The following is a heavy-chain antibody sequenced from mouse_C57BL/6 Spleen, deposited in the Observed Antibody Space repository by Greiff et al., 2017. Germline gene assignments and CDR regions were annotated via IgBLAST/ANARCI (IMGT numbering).Heavy chain of an antibody. CDR1: GYTFTSYW. D-gene: IGHD6-5*01. CDR2: IHPNSGST. V-gene: IGHV1-64*01. J-gene: IGHJ1*03. Sequence: QVQLLQPGAELVKPGASVKLSCKASGYTFTSYWMHWVKQRPGQGLEWIGMIHPNSGSTNYNEKFKSKATLTVDKSSSTAYMQLSSLTSEDSAVYCCARSPIRSERYFDVWGTGTTVTVSS. CDR3: ARSPIRSERYFDV.